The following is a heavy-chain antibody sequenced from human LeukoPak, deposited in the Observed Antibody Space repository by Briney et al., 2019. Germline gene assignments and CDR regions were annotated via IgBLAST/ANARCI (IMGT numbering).Heavy chain of an antibody. D-gene: IGHD3-16*01. Sequence: SETLSLTCTVSGYSISSGYYWGWIRQPPGKGLEWIGSIYHSGSTYYNPSLKSRVTISVDTSKNQFSLKLSSVTAADTAVYYCARPRGGKKPYPAIDYWGQGTLVTVSS. CDR1: GYSISSGYY. J-gene: IGHJ4*02. CDR2: IYHSGST. CDR3: ARPRGGKKPYPAIDY. V-gene: IGHV4-38-2*02.